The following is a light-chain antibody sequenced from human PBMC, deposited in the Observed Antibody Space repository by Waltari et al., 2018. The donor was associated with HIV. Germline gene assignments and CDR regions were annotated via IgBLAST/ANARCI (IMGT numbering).Light chain of an antibody. Sequence: EVAVTQSPATLSVFPGKRGTRSCTTSQNVGNNIAWYQKKPDQRPRLLIFGAFTRATGVPGKFGGGGSGTEFNLTIASLQANDSAVYYCQHYDSWSRTFGQGTTVEIK. J-gene: IGKJ1*01. CDR2: GAF. CDR3: QHYDSWSRT. CDR1: QNVGNN. V-gene: IGKV3-15*01.